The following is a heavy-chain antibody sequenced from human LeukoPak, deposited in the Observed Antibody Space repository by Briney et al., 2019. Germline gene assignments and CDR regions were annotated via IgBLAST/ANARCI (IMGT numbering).Heavy chain of an antibody. V-gene: IGHV3-73*01. Sequence: GGSLTLSCAASGFTFSGSAMHWVRQASGKGLEWVGRIRSKAHTYPTSSPASVEGSFTISRDHSKNTAYLQMDSLKTDDTAVYYCRSTSGYDNSGSSDAFDIWGQGTMVTVSS. CDR2: IRSKAHTYPT. CDR1: GFTFSGSA. J-gene: IGHJ3*02. D-gene: IGHD3-22*01. CDR3: RSTSGYDNSGSSDAFDI.